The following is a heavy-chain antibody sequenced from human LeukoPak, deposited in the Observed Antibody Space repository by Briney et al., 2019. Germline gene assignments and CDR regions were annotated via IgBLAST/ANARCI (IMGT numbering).Heavy chain of an antibody. CDR2: ISWNSGSI. V-gene: IGHV3-9*01. D-gene: IGHD3-22*01. CDR1: GFTFDDYA. J-gene: IGHJ3*02. Sequence: PGGSLRLSCAASGFTFDDYAMHWVRQAPGKGLEWVSGISWNSGSIGYADSVKGRFTISRDNAKNSLYLQMNSLRAEDTAVYYCARALLPTKRYYYDSSGYQGAFDIWGQGTMVTVSS. CDR3: ARALLPTKRYYYDSSGYQGAFDI.